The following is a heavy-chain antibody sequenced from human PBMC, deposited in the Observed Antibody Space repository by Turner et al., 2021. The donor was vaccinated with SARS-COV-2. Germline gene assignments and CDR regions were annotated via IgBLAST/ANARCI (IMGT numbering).Heavy chain of an antibody. J-gene: IGHJ3*01. CDR1: GGTFSSNA. Sequence: QVQLFLSGAEVKKHGSSVKVSCKASGGTFSSNAINWVRQAPGQGLEWMGGIIPILGIANYAQKCQGRVTITADKSTSTAYMELSSLRSEDTAVYYCAREIPTQRGAFDLWGQGTMVTVSS. CDR3: AREIPTQRGAFDL. D-gene: IGHD2-2*02. V-gene: IGHV1-69*10. CDR2: IIPILGIA.